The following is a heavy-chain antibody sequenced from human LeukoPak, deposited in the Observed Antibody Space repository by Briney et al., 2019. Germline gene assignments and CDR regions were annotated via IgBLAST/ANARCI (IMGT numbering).Heavy chain of an antibody. D-gene: IGHD6-19*01. CDR2: IYHSGST. J-gene: IGHJ3*02. CDR3: ARVGAVADAFDI. V-gene: IGHV4-38-2*02. CDR1: GGSISSYY. Sequence: SETLSLTCTVSGGSISSYYWGWIRQPPGKGLEWIGSIYHSGSTYYNPSLKSRVTISVDTSKNQFSLKLSSVTAADTAVYYCARVGAVADAFDIWGQGTMVTVSS.